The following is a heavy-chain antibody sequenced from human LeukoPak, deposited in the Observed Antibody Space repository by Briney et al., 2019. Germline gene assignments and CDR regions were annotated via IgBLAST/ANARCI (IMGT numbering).Heavy chain of an antibody. CDR1: GFTFSSYA. Sequence: PGGSLRLSCAASGFTFSSYAMSWVRQAPGKGLEWVSAISGSGGSTYYADSVKGRYTISRDNSKNTVYLQMNSLRAEDAAVYYCAFYRGAHSYFPYWGQGTQVTVSS. J-gene: IGHJ4*02. CDR3: AFYRGAHSYFPY. D-gene: IGHD3-10*01. CDR2: ISGSGGST. V-gene: IGHV3-23*01.